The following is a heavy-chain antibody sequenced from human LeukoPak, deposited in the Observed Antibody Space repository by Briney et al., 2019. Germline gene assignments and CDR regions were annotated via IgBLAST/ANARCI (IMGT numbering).Heavy chain of an antibody. V-gene: IGHV4-34*01. J-gene: IGHJ5*02. Sequence: SETLSLTCAVYGGSFSGYYWSWIRQPPGKGLGWIGEINHSGSTNYNPSLKSRVTISVDTSKNQFSLKLSSVTAADTAVYYCARDQTTGYSSSWYTAYNWFDPWGQGTLVTVSS. CDR1: GGSFSGYY. CDR2: INHSGST. D-gene: IGHD6-13*01. CDR3: ARDQTTGYSSSWYTAYNWFDP.